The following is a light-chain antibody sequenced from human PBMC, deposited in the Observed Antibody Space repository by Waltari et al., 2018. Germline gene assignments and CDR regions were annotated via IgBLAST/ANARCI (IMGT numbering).Light chain of an antibody. CDR1: QGISSY. CDR3: QQYYSYPLT. V-gene: IGKV1-8*01. CDR2: AAS. Sequence: AIRMTQSPSLLPASTGDRVTITCRASQGISSYLAWYQQKPGKAPKLLIYAASTLQSGVPSRFSGSGSGTDFTLTISCLQSEDFATYYCQQYYSYPLTFGGGTKVEIK. J-gene: IGKJ4*01.